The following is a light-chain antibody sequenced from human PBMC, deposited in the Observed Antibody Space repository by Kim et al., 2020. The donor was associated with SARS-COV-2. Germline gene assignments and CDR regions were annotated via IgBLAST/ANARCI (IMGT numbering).Light chain of an antibody. CDR3: QQYGTSPLLT. V-gene: IGKV3-20*01. CDR2: GAS. CDR1: QSVRDNY. J-gene: IGKJ4*01. Sequence: EIVLTQSPGTLSLSPGERATLSCRASQSVRDNYLAWYQQRPGQAPRLLLCGASTRATDIPDRFTGTGSGTDFILTITRLEPEDFAVYYCQQYGTSPLLTFGGGTKVDIK.